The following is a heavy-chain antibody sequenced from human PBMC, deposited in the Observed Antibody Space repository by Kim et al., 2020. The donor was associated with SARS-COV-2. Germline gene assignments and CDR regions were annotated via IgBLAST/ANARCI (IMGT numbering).Heavy chain of an antibody. V-gene: IGHV1-24*01. Sequence: YAQKFQGQVTMTEYTSTETAYMELSSLRSEDTAVYYCATGATLRRAYFDHWGQGTLVTVSS. D-gene: IGHD3-9*01. J-gene: IGHJ4*02. CDR3: ATGATLRRAYFDH.